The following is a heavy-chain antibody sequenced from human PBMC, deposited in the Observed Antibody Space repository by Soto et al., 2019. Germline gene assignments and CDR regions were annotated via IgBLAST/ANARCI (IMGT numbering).Heavy chain of an antibody. J-gene: IGHJ4*02. CDR1: GFTFSRYR. Sequence: EVHLVESGGGLVQPGGSLRLSCAASGFTFSRYRLNWVRQAPGKGLEWVSYITSSGTTVYYGDSVRGRFTISSDNAKNSLYPQINSLRDDDTAVYYCARVSSNWAYYFDFWGQGTLVTVSS. CDR2: ITSSGTTV. CDR3: ARVSSNWAYYFDF. D-gene: IGHD6-13*01. V-gene: IGHV3-48*02.